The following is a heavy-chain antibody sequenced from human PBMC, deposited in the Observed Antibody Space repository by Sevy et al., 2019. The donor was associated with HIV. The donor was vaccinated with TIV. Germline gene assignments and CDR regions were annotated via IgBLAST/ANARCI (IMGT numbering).Heavy chain of an antibody. V-gene: IGHV3-73*01. CDR1: GFTFSDAA. Sequence: GGSLRLSCAGSGFTFSDAAIHWVRQASGKGLEWLGRIRGKANNHATAYAASVKDRFSISRNDLKDTAYLQMNSLRTEDEAMYYCSIYYDIRAFDSWGQGTQVTVSS. CDR3: SIYYDIRAFDS. J-gene: IGHJ4*02. D-gene: IGHD3-22*01. CDR2: IRGKANNHAT.